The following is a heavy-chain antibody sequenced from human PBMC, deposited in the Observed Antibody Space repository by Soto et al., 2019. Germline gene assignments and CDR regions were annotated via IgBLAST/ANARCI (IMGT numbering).Heavy chain of an antibody. V-gene: IGHV6-1*01. Sequence: SQTLSLTCGISGDSVSSNSAAWNWIRQSPSRGLEWLGRTYYRSKWYNDYAVSVKSRITINPDTSKNQFSLQLNSVTPEDTAVYYCARGSWGDIVVVPAADPRDAFDIWGQGTMVTVSS. CDR2: TYYRSKWYN. CDR3: ARGSWGDIVVVPAADPRDAFDI. J-gene: IGHJ3*02. CDR1: GDSVSSNSAA. D-gene: IGHD2-2*01.